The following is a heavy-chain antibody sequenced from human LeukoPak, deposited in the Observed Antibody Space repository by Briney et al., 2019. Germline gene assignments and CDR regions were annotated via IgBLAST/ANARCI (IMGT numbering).Heavy chain of an antibody. V-gene: IGHV3-30*04. D-gene: IGHD3-10*01. CDR1: GFTFSSYA. Sequence: PGGSLRLSCAASGFTFSSYAMHWVRQAPGKGLEWVAVISYDGSNKYYADSVKGRFTISRDNSKNTLYLQMNSLRAEDTAVYYCARAYGSGETVDYWAQGTLVTVSS. J-gene: IGHJ4*02. CDR3: ARAYGSGETVDY. CDR2: ISYDGSNK.